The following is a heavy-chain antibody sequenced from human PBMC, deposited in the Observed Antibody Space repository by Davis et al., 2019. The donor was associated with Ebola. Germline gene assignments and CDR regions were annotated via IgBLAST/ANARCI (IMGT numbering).Heavy chain of an antibody. Sequence: MPSETLSLTCAVYGGSFSGYYWSWIRQPPGKGPEWIGEINLSGSTNYNPSLKSRVSISVDTSANQFSLRLTSVTAADTAVYYCAGQYGATAPLEYWGQPILVTVSS. CDR3: AGQYGATAPLEY. J-gene: IGHJ4*02. D-gene: IGHD4-17*01. V-gene: IGHV4-34*01. CDR1: GGSFSGYY. CDR2: INLSGST.